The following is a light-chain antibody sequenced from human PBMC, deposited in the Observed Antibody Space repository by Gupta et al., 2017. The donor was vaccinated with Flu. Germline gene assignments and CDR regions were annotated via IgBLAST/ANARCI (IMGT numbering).Light chain of an antibody. Sequence: IVMTHTPLSLPVTPGEPASISCRSSQSLLDSDDGNTYLNWYLKKPGQSPQLLIYTLSYRAAGVPDMCSGSWSGTYFILKISRVEAEDVGFYYCMKHIEPRTFGPGTKVDIK. J-gene: IGKJ3*01. CDR1: QSLLDSDDGNTY. V-gene: IGKV2-40*01. CDR3: MKHIEPRT. CDR2: TLS.